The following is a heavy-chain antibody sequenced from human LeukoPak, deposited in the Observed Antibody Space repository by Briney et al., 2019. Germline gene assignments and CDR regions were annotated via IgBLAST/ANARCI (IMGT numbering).Heavy chain of an antibody. V-gene: IGHV3-21*01. D-gene: IGHD3-22*01. CDR2: ISSSSSYI. CDR1: GFTFSSYS. J-gene: IGHJ4*02. Sequence: KSGGSLRLSCAASGFTFSSYSMNWVRQAPGKGPEWVSSISSSSSYIYYADSVKGRFTISRDNAKNSLYLQMNSLRAEDTAVYYCARGSGSFDYWGQGTLVTVSS. CDR3: ARGSGSFDY.